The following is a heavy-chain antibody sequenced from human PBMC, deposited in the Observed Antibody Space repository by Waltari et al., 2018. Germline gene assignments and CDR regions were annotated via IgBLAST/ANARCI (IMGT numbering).Heavy chain of an antibody. D-gene: IGHD3-3*01. J-gene: IGHJ5*02. Sequence: QLQLQESGPGLVKPSETLSLTCTVSVGSIRSGSYYWGWIRQPPGKGLESIGYISYSGTTYYNLSLKSRVTMSVDTSRDQYSLSLRSVAAADTAVYYCARYYGNGEGWLDPWGQGTLVTVSS. CDR1: VGSIRSGSYY. CDR3: ARYYGNGEGWLDP. V-gene: IGHV4-39*07. CDR2: ISYSGTT.